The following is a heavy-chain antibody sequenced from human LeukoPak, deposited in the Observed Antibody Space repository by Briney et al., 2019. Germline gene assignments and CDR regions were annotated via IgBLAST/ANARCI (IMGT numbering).Heavy chain of an antibody. J-gene: IGHJ3*02. CDR1: GGPFSGCY. D-gene: IGHD6-19*01. CDR3: ARSSKTQWLSPGDGFDI. V-gene: IGHV4-34*01. Sequence: PSQTLSLTCAVYGGPFSGCYWSWIRQPPGKGLEWIGEINHSGSTNYNPSLRSRVTISVDTSKNQFSLKFTSMTAADTAVYYCARSSKTQWLSPGDGFDIWGRGTLVTVSS. CDR2: INHSGST.